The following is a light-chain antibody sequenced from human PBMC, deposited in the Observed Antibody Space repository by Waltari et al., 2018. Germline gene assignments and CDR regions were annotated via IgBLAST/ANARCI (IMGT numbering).Light chain of an antibody. CDR1: TGPVPVPHY. V-gene: IGLV7-46*01. Sequence: QDVVTQEPSVTVSAGGTVTLTCGSTTGPVPVPHYPHWFQQKPGQAPKTMIYDVGNKHSWTPARFSASLIGGKAALTLSGAQFEDEADYYCLLSFSGTVVFGGGTKLTVL. CDR3: LLSFSGTVV. CDR2: DVG. J-gene: IGLJ2*01.